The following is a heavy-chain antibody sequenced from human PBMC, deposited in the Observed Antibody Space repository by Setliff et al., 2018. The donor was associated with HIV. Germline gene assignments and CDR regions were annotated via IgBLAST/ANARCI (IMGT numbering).Heavy chain of an antibody. Sequence: GGSLRLSCAASEFTFRTHAMSWVRQAPGKGLEWVSAISEGVDNTYYADSVKGRFTVSRDNSKNTLYLQMNSLRAEDTAVYYCARRGDYYYYYAMDFWGQGTTVTVSS. CDR1: EFTFRTHA. J-gene: IGHJ6*02. V-gene: IGHV3-23*01. D-gene: IGHD3-10*01. CDR3: ARRGDYYYYYAMDF. CDR2: ISEGVDNT.